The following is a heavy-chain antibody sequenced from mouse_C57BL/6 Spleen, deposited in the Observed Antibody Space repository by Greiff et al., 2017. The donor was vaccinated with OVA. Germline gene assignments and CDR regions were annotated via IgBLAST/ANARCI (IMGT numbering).Heavy chain of an antibody. CDR2: ISRGSSTT. Sequence: EVKLVESGGGLVKPGGSLKLSCAASGFTFSDYGMHWVRQAPEKGLEWVAYISRGSSTTYYADTVKGRFTISRDNAKNTLFLQMTSLRSEDTAMYYCARGVAWYFDVWGTGTTVTVSS. CDR1: GFTFSDYG. J-gene: IGHJ1*03. CDR3: ARGVAWYFDV. V-gene: IGHV5-17*01. D-gene: IGHD1-1*02.